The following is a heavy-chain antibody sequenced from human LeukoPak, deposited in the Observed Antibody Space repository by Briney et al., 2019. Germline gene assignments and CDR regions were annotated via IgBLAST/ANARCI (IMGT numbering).Heavy chain of an antibody. V-gene: IGHV1-46*01. Sequence: GASVKVSCKTSGDTFTRNWMHWIRQGPGQGLEWMGVINPTGDYTMYAQKFQGRVIVTRDMSSNTDYMELGSLRSDDTAVYYYARDHSIDDKSWWLDPWGQGTLVTVSS. J-gene: IGHJ5*02. D-gene: IGHD1-1*01. CDR3: ARDHSIDDKSWWLDP. CDR1: GDTFTRNW. CDR2: INPTGDYT.